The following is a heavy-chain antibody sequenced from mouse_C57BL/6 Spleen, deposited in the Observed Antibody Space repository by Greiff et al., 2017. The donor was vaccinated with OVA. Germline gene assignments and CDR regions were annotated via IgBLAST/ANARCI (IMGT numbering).Heavy chain of an antibody. CDR3: ARITGTGPFDY. V-gene: IGHV5-16*01. CDR1: GFTFSDYY. Sequence: EVKLVESEGGLVQPGSSMKLSCTASGFTFSDYYMAWVRQVPEKGLEWVANINYDGSSTYYLDSLKSRFIISRDNAKNILYLQMSSLKSEDTATYYCARITGTGPFDYWGQGTTLTVSS. D-gene: IGHD4-1*01. J-gene: IGHJ2*01. CDR2: INYDGSST.